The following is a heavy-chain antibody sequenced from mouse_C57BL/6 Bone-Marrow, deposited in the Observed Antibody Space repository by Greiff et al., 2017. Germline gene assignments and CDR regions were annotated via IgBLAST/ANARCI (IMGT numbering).Heavy chain of an antibody. V-gene: IGHV5-6*01. J-gene: IGHJ4*01. CDR1: GFTFSSYG. Sequence: EVKLMESGGDLVKPGGSLKLSCAASGFTFSSYGMSWVRQTPDKRLEWVATISSGGSYTYYPDSVKGRFTIARDNAKNTLYLQMSSLKSEDTAMYDCARQIYYDYDGFYYAMDYWGQGTSVTVSS. D-gene: IGHD2-4*01. CDR2: ISSGGSYT. CDR3: ARQIYYDYDGFYYAMDY.